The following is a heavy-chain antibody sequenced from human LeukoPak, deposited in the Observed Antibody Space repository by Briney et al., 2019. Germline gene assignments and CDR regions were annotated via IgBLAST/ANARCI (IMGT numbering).Heavy chain of an antibody. J-gene: IGHJ5*02. CDR1: GFTVSSNY. Sequence: GGSLRLSRAASGFTVSSNYMSWVRQAPGKGLEWVSVIYSGGSTYYADSVKGRFTISRDNSKNTLYLQVNSLRAEDTAVYYCARDWTGTDWFDPWGQGTLVTVSS. CDR2: IYSGGST. CDR3: ARDWTGTDWFDP. V-gene: IGHV3-66*02. D-gene: IGHD3/OR15-3a*01.